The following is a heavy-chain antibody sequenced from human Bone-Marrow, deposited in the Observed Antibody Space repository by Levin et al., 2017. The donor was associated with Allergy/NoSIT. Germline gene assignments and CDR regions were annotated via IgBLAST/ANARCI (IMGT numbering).Heavy chain of an antibody. CDR1: GYTFTGYY. V-gene: IGHV1-2*02. D-gene: IGHD3-10*01. Sequence: ASVKVSCKASGYTFTGYYMHWVRQAPGQGLEWMGWINPNSGGTNYAQKFQGRVTMTRDTSISTAYMELSRLRSDDTAVYYCARWDDFGEPSDYWGQGTLVTVSS. CDR3: ARWDDFGEPSDY. CDR2: INPNSGGT. J-gene: IGHJ4*02.